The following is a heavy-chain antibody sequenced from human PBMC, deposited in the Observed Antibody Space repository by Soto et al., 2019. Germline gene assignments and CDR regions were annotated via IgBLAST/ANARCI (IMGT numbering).Heavy chain of an antibody. CDR1: GYTFTSYY. CDR3: ARRREQEYSGSYLFDY. CDR2: INPSGGST. Sequence: ASGKVSCKASGYTFTSYYMHWVRQAPGQGLEWMGIINPSGGSTSYAQKFQGRVTMTRDTSTSTVYMELSSLRSEDTAVYYCARRREQEYSGSYLFDYWGQGTLVTVSS. V-gene: IGHV1-46*01. J-gene: IGHJ4*02. D-gene: IGHD1-26*01.